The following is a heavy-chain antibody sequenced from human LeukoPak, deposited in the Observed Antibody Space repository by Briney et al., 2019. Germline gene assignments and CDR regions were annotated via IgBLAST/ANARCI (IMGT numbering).Heavy chain of an antibody. J-gene: IGHJ6*02. V-gene: IGHV3-33*08. D-gene: IGHD2-15*01. CDR3: ARDYRPYCSGGSCYSSLLYGMDV. CDR2: IWYDGSNK. Sequence: QSGGSLRLSCAASGFTFSSYGMHWVRQAPGKGLEWVAVIWYDGSNKYYADSVKGRFTISRDNSKNTLYLQMKSLRAEDTAVYYCARDYRPYCSGGSCYSSLLYGMDVWGQGTTVTVSS. CDR1: GFTFSSYG.